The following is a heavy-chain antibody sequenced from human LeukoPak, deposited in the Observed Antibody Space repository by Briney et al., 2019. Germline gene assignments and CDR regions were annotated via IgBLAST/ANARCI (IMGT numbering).Heavy chain of an antibody. D-gene: IGHD1-14*01. CDR1: GGSISSGDYY. CDR3: AGLRRHHYYYYGMDV. CDR2: IYYSGST. J-gene: IGHJ6*04. V-gene: IGHV4-61*08. Sequence: PSETLSLTCTVSGGSISSGDYYWSWIRQPPGKGLEWIGYIYYSGSTNYNPSLKSRVTISVDTSKNQFSLKLSSVTAADTAVYYCAGLRRHHYYYYGMDVWGKGTTVTVSS.